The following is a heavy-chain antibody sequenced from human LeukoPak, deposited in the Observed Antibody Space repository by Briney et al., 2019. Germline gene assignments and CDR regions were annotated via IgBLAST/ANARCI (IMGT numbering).Heavy chain of an antibody. CDR3: AKDFRIGYSAHFDY. V-gene: IGHV3-23*01. D-gene: IGHD2-21*01. CDR2: IYENGGTT. CDR1: RFTFRSHA. J-gene: IGHJ4*02. Sequence: GGSLRLSCVGSRFTFRSHAMSWVRQAPEKGLEFVSGIYENGGTTYYADSVKGRFSISRDNSKNTLYLQMDSLRGEDTAVYYCAKDFRIGYSAHFDYWGQGALVTVSS.